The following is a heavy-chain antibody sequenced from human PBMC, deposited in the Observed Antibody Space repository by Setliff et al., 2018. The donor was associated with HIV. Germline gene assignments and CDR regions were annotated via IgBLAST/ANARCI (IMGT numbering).Heavy chain of an antibody. CDR1: GDSVSNDNYY. J-gene: IGHJ4*02. Sequence: SETLSLTCAVSGDSVSNDNYYWGWIRQPPGKGLEWVGSFHYGGTPNYNPSLRGRVDISVDTSKNHFSLRLTSVTAADTAAYYCASPSDYYENSGLDYWGQGKLVTVSS. CDR3: ASPSDYYENSGLDY. V-gene: IGHV4-39*02. D-gene: IGHD3-22*01. CDR2: FHYGGTP.